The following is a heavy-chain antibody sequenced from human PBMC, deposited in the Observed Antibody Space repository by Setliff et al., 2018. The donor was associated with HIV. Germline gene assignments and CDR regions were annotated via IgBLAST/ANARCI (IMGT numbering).Heavy chain of an antibody. Sequence: GGSLRLSCAASGFTFSDYWMSWVRQAPGKGLEWVSSISSSSSYIYYADSVKGRFTISRDNAKNSLYLQMNSLRAEDTAVYYCARASSSSWYKFNLYYYYYYMDVWGKGTTVTVSS. V-gene: IGHV3-21*01. CDR1: GFTFSDYW. CDR2: ISSSSSYI. CDR3: ARASSSSWYKFNLYYYYYYMDV. D-gene: IGHD6-13*01. J-gene: IGHJ6*03.